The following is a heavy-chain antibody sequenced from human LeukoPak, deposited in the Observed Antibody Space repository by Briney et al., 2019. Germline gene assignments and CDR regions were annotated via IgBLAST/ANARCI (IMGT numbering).Heavy chain of an antibody. Sequence: PGGPLRLSCVASGFTLSSHNINWVRQAPGKGLEWVSHISSSGSITYYGDSVKGRITISRDNAKNSVSLYMNSLRAEDSAVYYCARPGITAFDIWGQGTMVTVSS. V-gene: IGHV3-48*01. D-gene: IGHD3-10*01. CDR1: GFTLSSHN. CDR3: ARPGITAFDI. CDR2: ISSSGSIT. J-gene: IGHJ3*02.